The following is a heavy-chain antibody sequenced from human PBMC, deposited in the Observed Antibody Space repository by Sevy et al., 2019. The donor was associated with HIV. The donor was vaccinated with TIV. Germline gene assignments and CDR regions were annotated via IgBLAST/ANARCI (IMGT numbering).Heavy chain of an antibody. D-gene: IGHD3-10*01. Sequence: GSLRLSCTASGFIFSTYGIHWVRQAPGKGLELVAVIWYDGSYKYYADSVKGRFTISRDNSKNTVYLQMNSLRAEDTAVYYCARDKLPPVMITMVRGALSYYFDYWGQGTLVTVSS. CDR1: GFIFSTYG. V-gene: IGHV3-33*01. CDR2: IWYDGSYK. CDR3: ARDKLPPVMITMVRGALSYYFDY. J-gene: IGHJ4*02.